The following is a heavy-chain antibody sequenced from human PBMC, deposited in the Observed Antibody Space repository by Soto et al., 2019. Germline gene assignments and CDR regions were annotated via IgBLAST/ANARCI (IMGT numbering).Heavy chain of an antibody. D-gene: IGHD1-26*01. CDR1: GGSFIGYY. CDR3: ARCGSYYINY. CDR2: INHSGST. V-gene: IGHV4-34*01. J-gene: IGHJ4*02. Sequence: PSETLSLTCAVYGGSFIGYYWSWIRQPPGKGLEWIGEINHSGSTNYNPSLKSRVTISVDTSKNQFSLKLSSVTAADTAVYYCARCGSYYINYWGQGTLVTVSS.